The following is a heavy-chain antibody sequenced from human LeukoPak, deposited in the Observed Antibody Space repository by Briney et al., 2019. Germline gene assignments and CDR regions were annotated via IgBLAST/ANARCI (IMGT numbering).Heavy chain of an antibody. D-gene: IGHD3-16*01. V-gene: IGHV1-69-2*01. J-gene: IGHJ3*02. CDR1: GYTFTDYY. CDR3: VGDKHGQTRAEGSFYI. Sequence: ASVKISCKVSGYTFTDYYMHWVQQAPGKGLEWMGLVDPEDGETICAEKFQGRVTITEDTSTDTAYMELSSLRSENTALYYCVGDKHGQTRAEGSFYIWGQGKMVHVSS. CDR2: VDPEDGET.